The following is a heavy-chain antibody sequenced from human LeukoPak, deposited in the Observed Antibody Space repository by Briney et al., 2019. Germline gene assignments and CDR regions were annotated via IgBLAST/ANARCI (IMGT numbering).Heavy chain of an antibody. D-gene: IGHD6-13*01. CDR3: VQTPGGNSWYNAFDV. Sequence: PGGSLRLSCAASGFTFSSYWMSWVRQAPGKGLEWVANIKQDGSEKYYVDSVKGRFTISRDNAKNSLYLQMNNLRVEDTAVYYCVQTPGGNSWYNAFDVWGQGTMVTVSS. J-gene: IGHJ3*01. CDR2: IKQDGSEK. CDR1: GFTFSSYW. V-gene: IGHV3-7*01.